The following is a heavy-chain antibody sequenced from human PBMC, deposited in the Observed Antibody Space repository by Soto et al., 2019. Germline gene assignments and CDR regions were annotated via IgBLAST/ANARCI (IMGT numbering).Heavy chain of an antibody. J-gene: IGHJ4*02. D-gene: IGHD1-26*01. V-gene: IGHV3-7*03. CDR3: ARGRVLGPPNYYFDY. CDR2: IKQDGSEK. CDR1: GFTFSSYW. Sequence: GESLKISCAASGFTFSSYWMSWVRQAPGKGLEWVANIKQDGSEKYYVESVKGRFTISRDNAKNSLYLQMNSLRAEDTAVYYCARGRVLGPPNYYFDYWGQGTLVTVSS.